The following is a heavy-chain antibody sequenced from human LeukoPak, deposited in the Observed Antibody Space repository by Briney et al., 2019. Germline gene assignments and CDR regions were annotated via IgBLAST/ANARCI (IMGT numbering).Heavy chain of an antibody. CDR1: GYTFTRYG. V-gene: IGHV1-18*01. D-gene: IGHD3-10*01. CDR3: AVWFGESSLASVIDY. CDR2: ISAYNGNT. J-gene: IGHJ4*02. Sequence: GASVNVSCKASGYTFTRYGISWVRQAPGQGLEWMGWISAYNGNTNYAQKLQGRVTMTTDTSTSTAYMELRSLRSDDTAVYYCAVWFGESSLASVIDYWGQGTLVTVSS.